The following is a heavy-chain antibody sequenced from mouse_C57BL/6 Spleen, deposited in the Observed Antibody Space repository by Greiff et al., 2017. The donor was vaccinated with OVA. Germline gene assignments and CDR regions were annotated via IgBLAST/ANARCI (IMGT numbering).Heavy chain of an antibody. Sequence: DVKLVESGGGLVKPGGSLKLSCAASGFTFSSYAMSWVRQTPEKRLEWVATIRDGGSYTYYPDHVKGRVTISRDNAENNLYLQMSYLKSEDTAMYYCAREITYYFDYWGQGTTLTVSS. CDR3: AREITYYFDY. V-gene: IGHV5-4*01. D-gene: IGHD1-1*01. CDR1: GFTFSSYA. CDR2: IRDGGSYT. J-gene: IGHJ2*01.